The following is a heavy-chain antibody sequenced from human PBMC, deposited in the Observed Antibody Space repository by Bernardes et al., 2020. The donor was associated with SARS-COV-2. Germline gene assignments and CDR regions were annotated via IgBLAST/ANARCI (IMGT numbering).Heavy chain of an antibody. J-gene: IGHJ4*02. CDR2: IYSGGTT. V-gene: IGHV3-66*01. CDR1: GFTVSSNY. Sequence: GGSLRLSYAASGFTVSSNYMSWVRQAPEKGLEWVSLIYSGGTTHYADSVKGRFTISRDNSKNTLYLQMNSLRAEDTAVYYCARETGKYYFDYWGQGTLVTVSS. CDR3: ARETGKYYFDY.